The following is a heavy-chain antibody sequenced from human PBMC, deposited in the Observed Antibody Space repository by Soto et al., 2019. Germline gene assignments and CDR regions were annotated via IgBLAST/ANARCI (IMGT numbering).Heavy chain of an antibody. CDR3: ARVNDGSSLFDY. CDR2: INPNSGGT. CDR1: GYTFTGNY. J-gene: IGHJ4*02. Sequence: QVQLVQSGAEVKKPGASVKVSCKASGYTFTGNYIHWVRQAPGQGLEWMGRINPNSGGTNYAQKFQDWVTMTRDTSISTAYMELSRLRSDDTAVYYCARVNDGSSLFDYRGQGTLVTVSS. V-gene: IGHV1-2*04. D-gene: IGHD1-26*01.